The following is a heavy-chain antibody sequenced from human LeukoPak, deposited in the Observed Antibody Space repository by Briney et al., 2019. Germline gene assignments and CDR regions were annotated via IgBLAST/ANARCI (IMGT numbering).Heavy chain of an antibody. J-gene: IGHJ4*02. D-gene: IGHD3-22*01. CDR1: GYTFTGYY. Sequence: GASVKVSRKASGYTFTGYYMHWVRQAPGQGLEWMGWINPNSGGTNYAQKFQGRVTMTRDTSISTAYMELSRLRSDDTAVYYCARDRVFRYYDSSGYSDYWGQGTLVTVSS. V-gene: IGHV1-2*02. CDR3: ARDRVFRYYDSSGYSDY. CDR2: INPNSGGT.